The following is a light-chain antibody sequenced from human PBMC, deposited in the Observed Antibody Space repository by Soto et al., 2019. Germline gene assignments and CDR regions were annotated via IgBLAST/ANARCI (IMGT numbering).Light chain of an antibody. V-gene: IGLV2-23*01. CDR3: AAWDDGLNGWV. CDR1: SSDVGSYNL. Sequence: QSALTQPASVSGSPGQSITISCTGTSSDVGSYNLVSWYQQHPGKAPKLMIYEGSKRPSGVSNRFSGSKSGNTASLTISGLQAEDEADYYCAAWDDGLNGWVFGGGTKLTVL. J-gene: IGLJ3*02. CDR2: EGS.